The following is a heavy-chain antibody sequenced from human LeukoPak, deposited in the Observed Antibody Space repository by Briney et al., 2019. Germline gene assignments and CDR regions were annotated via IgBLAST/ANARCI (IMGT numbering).Heavy chain of an antibody. CDR1: GGSISSGSYY. CDR3: AEGTFRAI. D-gene: IGHD1-1*01. V-gene: IGHV4-61*02. J-gene: IGHJ3*02. CDR2: IYTSGST. Sequence: SETLSLTCTVSGGSISSGSYYWSWIRQPAGKGLEWIGRIYTSGSTNYNPSLKSRVTISVDTSMNQFSLKLSSVTAADTAVYHCAEGTFRAIWGQGTMVTVSS.